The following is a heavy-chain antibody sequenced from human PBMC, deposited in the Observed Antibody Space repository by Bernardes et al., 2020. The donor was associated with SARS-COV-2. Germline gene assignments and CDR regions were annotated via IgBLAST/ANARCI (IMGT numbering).Heavy chain of an antibody. Sequence: ASVKVSCKASGYTFTPYYIHWVRQAPGQGLEWVGWINPSRGVTSYAQKFQGGVTMTRDTSITTAYMDVTRLTSDDSAVFYCARGSISSIDFWGQGTLATVSS. CDR3: ARGSISSIDF. CDR2: INPSRGVT. CDR1: GYTFTPYY. D-gene: IGHD3-10*01. V-gene: IGHV1-2*02. J-gene: IGHJ4*02.